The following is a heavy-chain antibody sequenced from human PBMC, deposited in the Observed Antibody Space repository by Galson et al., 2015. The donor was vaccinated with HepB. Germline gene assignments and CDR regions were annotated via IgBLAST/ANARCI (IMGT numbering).Heavy chain of an antibody. D-gene: IGHD6-19*01. V-gene: IGHV3-23*01. CDR3: AKVFPEKTDGWYRQALYYFDS. CDR1: GFTFSYYA. Sequence: LRLSCAASGFTFSYYAMAWVRQAPGKGLEWISAITPSGDNTYSADSMKGRFFISRDNSQNTLFLQMNSLRADDTAIYFCAKVFPEKTDGWYRQALYYFDSWGQGTLVAVSS. J-gene: IGHJ4*02. CDR2: ITPSGDNT.